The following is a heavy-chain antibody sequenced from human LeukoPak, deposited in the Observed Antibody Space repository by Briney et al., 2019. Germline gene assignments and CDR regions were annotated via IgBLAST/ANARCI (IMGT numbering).Heavy chain of an antibody. J-gene: IGHJ4*02. D-gene: IGHD5-18*01. V-gene: IGHV3-23*01. CDR1: GFTFSSYA. CDR3: AKDPGYSYGVLFDY. CDR2: ISGSGGST. Sequence: GGSLRLSCAASGFTFSSYAMSWVRQAPGKGLEWVSAISGSGGSTYYADSVKGRFTISRDNSKNTLYLRMNSLRAEDTAVYYCAKDPGYSYGVLFDYWGQGTLVTVSS.